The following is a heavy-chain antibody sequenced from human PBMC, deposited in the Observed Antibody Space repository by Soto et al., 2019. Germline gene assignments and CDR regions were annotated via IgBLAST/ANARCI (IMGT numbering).Heavy chain of an antibody. J-gene: IGHJ4*02. V-gene: IGHV4-59*08. CDR2: IYYSGST. D-gene: IGHD5-12*01. CDR3: ARYYGGYPDY. Sequence: ETLSLTCTVSGGSISSYYWSWIRQPPGKGLEWIGYIYYSGSTNYNPSLKSRVTISVDTSKNQFSLKLSSVTAADTAVYYCARYYGGYPDYWGQGTLVTVSS. CDR1: GGSISSYY.